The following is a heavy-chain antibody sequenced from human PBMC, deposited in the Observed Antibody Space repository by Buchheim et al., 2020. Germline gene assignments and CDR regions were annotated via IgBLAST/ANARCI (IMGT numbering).Heavy chain of an antibody. CDR2: ISYDGSNK. V-gene: IGHV3-30-3*01. CDR1: GFTFSSYA. Sequence: QVQLVESGGGVVQPGRSLRLSCAASGFTFSSYAMHWVRQAPGKGLEWVAVISYDGSNKYYADSVKGRFTISRDNSQNTLYLQMNSLRAEDTAVYYCARSRTYNSSWFDPWGQGTL. J-gene: IGHJ5*02. D-gene: IGHD6-13*01. CDR3: ARSRTYNSSWFDP.